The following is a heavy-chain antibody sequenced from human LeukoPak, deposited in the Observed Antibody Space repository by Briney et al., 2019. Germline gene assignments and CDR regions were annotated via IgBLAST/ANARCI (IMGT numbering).Heavy chain of an antibody. CDR2: INHSGST. Sequence: SETLSLTCAVYGGSFSGYYWSWIRQPPGKGLEWIGEINHSGSTNYNPSLKSRGTISVDTSKNQFSLKLSSLTAPDTAVYYSARDGDYLDYWGQPTLVTLSS. V-gene: IGHV4-34*01. D-gene: IGHD4-17*01. CDR1: GGSFSGYY. J-gene: IGHJ4*02. CDR3: ARDGDYLDY.